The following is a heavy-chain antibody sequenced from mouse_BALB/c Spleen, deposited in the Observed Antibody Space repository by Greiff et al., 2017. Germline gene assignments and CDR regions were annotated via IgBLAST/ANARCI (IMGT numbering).Heavy chain of an antibody. Sequence: VQLQQSGAELVRPGASVKLSCKASGFNIKDYYMHWVKQRPEQGLEWIGWIDPENGNTIYDPKFQGKASITADTSSNTAYLQLSSLTSEDTAVYYCASYFDYWGKDTTLTVSS. CDR1: GFNIKDYY. J-gene: IGHJ2*01. CDR2: IDPENGNT. V-gene: IGHV14-1*02. CDR3: ASYFDY.